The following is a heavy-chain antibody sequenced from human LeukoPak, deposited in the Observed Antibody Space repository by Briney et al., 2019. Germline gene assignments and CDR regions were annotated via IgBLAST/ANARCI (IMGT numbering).Heavy chain of an antibody. J-gene: IGHJ5*02. CDR3: ARDSKGYGGNYNWFDP. CDR1: GGSISSGGYY. Sequence: PSQTLSLTCTVSGGSISSGGYYWSWIRQHPGKGLEWIGYIYYSGSTYYNPSLKSRVTISVDTPKNQFSLKLSSVTAADTAVYYCARDSKGYGGNYNWFDPWGQGTLVTVSS. CDR2: IYYSGST. V-gene: IGHV4-31*03. D-gene: IGHD4-23*01.